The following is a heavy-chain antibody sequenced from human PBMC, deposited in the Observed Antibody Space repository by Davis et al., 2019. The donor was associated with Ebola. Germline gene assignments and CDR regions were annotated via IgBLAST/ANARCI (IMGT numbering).Heavy chain of an antibody. D-gene: IGHD3-22*01. CDR2: ISSDSDYI. J-gene: IGHJ4*02. Sequence: GESLKISCAASGITFRNVVMSWVRQAPGKGLEWVSSISSDSDYIYYADSAKGRFAISRDTSKNTLYLQMNSLRAEDTAVYYCANDFDRVRTWGQGTLVTVSS. CDR3: ANDFDRVRT. CDR1: GITFRNVV. V-gene: IGHV3-21*01.